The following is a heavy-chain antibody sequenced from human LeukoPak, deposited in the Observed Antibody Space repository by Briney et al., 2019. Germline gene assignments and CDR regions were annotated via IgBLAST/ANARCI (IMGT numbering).Heavy chain of an antibody. CDR3: ARNFVGSITSDFDS. J-gene: IGHJ4*02. Sequence: GGSLRLSCAASGFTFSSYWMHWVRQAPGKGLVWVSRIHGDGTITNYEDSVKGRFTISRDNARNTLYLLMHSLRAEDTAIYYCARNFVGSITSDFDSWGQGTQVTVSS. CDR2: IHGDGTIT. D-gene: IGHD1-26*01. CDR1: GFTFSSYW. V-gene: IGHV3-74*01.